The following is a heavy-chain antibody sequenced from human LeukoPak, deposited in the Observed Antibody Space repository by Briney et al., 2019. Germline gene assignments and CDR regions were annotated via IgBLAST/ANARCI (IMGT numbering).Heavy chain of an antibody. J-gene: IGHJ4*02. D-gene: IGHD3-22*01. CDR3: ARGAYYYEG. CDR2: ISSSSSTI. Sequence: GGSLRLSCAASGFTFSSHSMNWVRQAPGKGLEWVSYISSSSSTIYYADSVKGRFTISRDNAKNSLYLQMNSLRAEDTAVYYCARGAYYYEGWGQGTLVTVSS. CDR1: GFTFSSHS. V-gene: IGHV3-48*01.